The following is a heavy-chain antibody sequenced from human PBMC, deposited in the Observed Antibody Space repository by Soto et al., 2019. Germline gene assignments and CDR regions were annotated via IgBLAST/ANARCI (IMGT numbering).Heavy chain of an antibody. CDR2: ISGSGGST. V-gene: IGHV3-23*01. D-gene: IGHD1-26*01. CDR1: GFTFSSYA. CDR3: AKGDAVGSYRYYGMDV. J-gene: IGHJ6*02. Sequence: GGSLRLSCAASGFTFSSYAMSWVRQAPGKGLEWVSAISGSGGSTYYADSVKGRFTISRDNSKNTLYLQMNSLRAEDTAVYYGAKGDAVGSYRYYGMDVWGQGTTVTVSS.